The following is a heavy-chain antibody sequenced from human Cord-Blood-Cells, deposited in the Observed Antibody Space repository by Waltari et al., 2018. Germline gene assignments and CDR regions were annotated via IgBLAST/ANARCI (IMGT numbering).Heavy chain of an antibody. D-gene: IGHD2-2*01. CDR2: IYYSGST. CDR1: GCPISSSSYY. J-gene: IGHJ3*02. CDR3: ARNYCSSTSCDAFDI. V-gene: IGHV4-39*01. Sequence: QLQLQESGPGLVKPSETLYLTCTVSGCPISSSSYYWGWIRQPPGKGLEWIGSIYYSGSTYYNPSLKSRVTISVDTSKNQFSLKLSSVTAADTAVYYCARNYCSSTSCDAFDIWGQGTMVTVSS.